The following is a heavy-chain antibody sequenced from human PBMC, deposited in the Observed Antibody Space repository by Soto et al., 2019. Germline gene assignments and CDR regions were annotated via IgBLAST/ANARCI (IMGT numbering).Heavy chain of an antibody. CDR3: GRNLDNTMPRDH. CDR2: IAGTSGNI. CDR1: GFTFSIYS. Sequence: DVQLVESGGGLVKPGGSLRLSCAASGFTFSIYSMNWVRQAPGKGLEWVSSIAGTSGNIWYADSVKGRFTISRDNAENSLYLQMNSLRVEDTAVYCCGRNLDNTMPRDHWGQGTLVTVSS. J-gene: IGHJ4*02. V-gene: IGHV3-21*01. D-gene: IGHD1-1*01.